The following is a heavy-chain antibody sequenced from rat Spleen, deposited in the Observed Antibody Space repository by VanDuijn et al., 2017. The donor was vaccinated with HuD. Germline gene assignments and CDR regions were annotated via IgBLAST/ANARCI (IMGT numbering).Heavy chain of an antibody. CDR3: TRAIATISWFAY. CDR2: ITTTGGST. J-gene: IGHJ3*01. CDR1: GFTFSNYG. D-gene: IGHD1-2*01. Sequence: EVRLVESGGGLVQPGRSLKLSCAASGFTFSNYGMAWVRQAPTKGLEWVATITTTGGSTYYRDSVKGRFTISRDNAQSTLYLQMNSLRSEDTATYYCTRAIATISWFAYWGQGSLVTVSS. V-gene: IGHV5S13*01.